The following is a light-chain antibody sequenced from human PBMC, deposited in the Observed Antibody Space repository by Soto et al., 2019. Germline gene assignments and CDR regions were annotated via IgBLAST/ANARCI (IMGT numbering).Light chain of an antibody. V-gene: IGLV2-14*01. Sequence: QSALTQRASVSGSPGQSITISCTGTSSDVGGYNYVSWYQQHPGKAPKLMIYEVSNRPSGISNRFSGSKSGNTASLTIFGLQAEDEADYYCISYTSISTRFFGGGNKLTV. J-gene: IGLJ2*01. CDR2: EVS. CDR3: ISYTSISTRF. CDR1: SSDVGGYNY.